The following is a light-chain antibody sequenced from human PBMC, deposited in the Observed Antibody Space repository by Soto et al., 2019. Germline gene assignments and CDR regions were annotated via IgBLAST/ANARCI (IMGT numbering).Light chain of an antibody. V-gene: IGKV4-1*01. CDR2: WAS. Sequence: DIVMTQSPDSLAVSLGERATINCKSSQSVLYSSNNKNYLAWYQQRPGQPPKLLIYWASTRESGVPDRFSGSGSGTDFTRTITSLQAEDVAVYCCQQYESTPPTFGQGNKWESK. CDR3: QQYESTPPT. CDR1: QSVLYSSNNKNY. J-gene: IGKJ2*01.